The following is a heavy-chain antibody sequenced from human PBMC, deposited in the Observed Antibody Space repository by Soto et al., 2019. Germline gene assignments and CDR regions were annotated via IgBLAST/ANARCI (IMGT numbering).Heavy chain of an antibody. J-gene: IGHJ4*02. CDR1: GYSISSGYY. Sequence: QVQLQESGPGLVKPSETLSLTCAVSGYSISSGYYWGWIRQPPGKGLEWIGSIFQSGSAYYNPSFKSRVTISVDTSKNQFSLRLTSVTAADTAVYYCSRDAGSGLDYFDYWGQGTLVTVSS. V-gene: IGHV4-38-2*02. CDR2: IFQSGSA. CDR3: SRDAGSGLDYFDY. D-gene: IGHD6-19*01.